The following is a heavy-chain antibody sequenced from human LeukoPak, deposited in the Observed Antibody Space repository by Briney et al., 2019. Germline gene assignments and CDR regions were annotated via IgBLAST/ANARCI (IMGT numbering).Heavy chain of an antibody. J-gene: IGHJ3*02. CDR1: GFTFSSYG. Sequence: GGSLRLSCAASGFTFSSYGMHWVRQAPGKGLEWVAVIWYDGSNKYYADSVKGRFTISRDNSKNTLYLQMNSLGAEDTAVYYCAKPPQAGDAFDIWGQGTMVTVSS. V-gene: IGHV3-33*06. CDR2: IWYDGSNK. CDR3: AKPPQAGDAFDI.